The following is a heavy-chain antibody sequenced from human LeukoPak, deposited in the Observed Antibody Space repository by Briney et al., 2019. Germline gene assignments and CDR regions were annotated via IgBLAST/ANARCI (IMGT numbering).Heavy chain of an antibody. CDR2: IYYSGST. CDR3: ARRYYYGFDY. V-gene: IGHV4-59*08. CDR1: GGSISSYY. D-gene: IGHD3-10*01. J-gene: IGHJ4*02. Sequence: SETLSLTCTVSGGSISSYYWSWIRQPPGKGLEWIEYIYYSGSTNYNPSLKSRVTISVDTSKNQFSLKLSSVTAADTAVYYCARRYYYGFDYWGQGTLVTVSS.